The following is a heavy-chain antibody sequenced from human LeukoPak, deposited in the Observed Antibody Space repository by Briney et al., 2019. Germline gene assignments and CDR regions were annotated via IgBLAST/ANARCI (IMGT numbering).Heavy chain of an antibody. CDR1: GFTFSSYE. J-gene: IGHJ4*02. Sequence: PGGSLRLSCAASGFTFSSYEVNWVRQAPGKGLEWVSYISSSGSTIYYADSVKGRFTISRDNAKNSLYLQMNSLRAEDTAVYYCARDSMAIYDYVWGSYREESNYFDYWGQGTLVTVSS. D-gene: IGHD3-16*02. CDR2: ISSSGSTI. CDR3: ARDSMAIYDYVWGSYREESNYFDY. V-gene: IGHV3-48*03.